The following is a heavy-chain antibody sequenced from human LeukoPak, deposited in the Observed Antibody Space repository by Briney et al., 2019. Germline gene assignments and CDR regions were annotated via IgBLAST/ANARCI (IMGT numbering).Heavy chain of an antibody. V-gene: IGHV3-64D*06. Sequence: PGGSLRLSCSASGFIFSNYPMHWVRQAPGKGLEYVSAISSNGGSTYYADSVKGRFTISRDNSKNTLYLQMSSLRAEDTAEYYCVKGKGIAVTSLDYWGQGTLVTVSS. CDR1: GFIFSNYP. CDR2: ISSNGGST. CDR3: VKGKGIAVTSLDY. D-gene: IGHD6-19*01. J-gene: IGHJ4*02.